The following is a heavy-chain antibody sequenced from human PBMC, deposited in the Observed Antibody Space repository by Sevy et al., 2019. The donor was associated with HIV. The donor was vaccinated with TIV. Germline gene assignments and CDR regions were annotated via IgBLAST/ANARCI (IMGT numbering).Heavy chain of an antibody. V-gene: IGHV5-10-1*01. D-gene: IGHD2-2*01. Sequence: GESLKISCKGSGYSFTSYWISWVRQMPGKGLEWMGRIDPSDSYTNYSPSFQGHVTISADKSISTAYLQWSSLKASDTAMYYCARQQGGDGLVPAAQYYYYFYYMDVWGKGTTVTVS. CDR1: GYSFTSYW. CDR3: ARQQGGDGLVPAAQYYYYFYYMDV. CDR2: IDPSDSYT. J-gene: IGHJ6*03.